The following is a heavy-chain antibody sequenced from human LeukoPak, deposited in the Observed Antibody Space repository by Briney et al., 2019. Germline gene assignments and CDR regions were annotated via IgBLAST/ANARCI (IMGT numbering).Heavy chain of an antibody. CDR2: ISYDGSNK. CDR3: ARGPYYDILTGSPLYYGTDV. Sequence: GGSLRLSCAASGFTFSSYAMHWVRQAPGKGLEWVAVISYDGSNKYYADSVKGRFTISRDNSKNTLYLQMNSLRAEDTAVYYCARGPYYDILTGSPLYYGTDVWGQGTTVTVSS. J-gene: IGHJ6*02. CDR1: GFTFSSYA. D-gene: IGHD3-9*01. V-gene: IGHV3-30-3*01.